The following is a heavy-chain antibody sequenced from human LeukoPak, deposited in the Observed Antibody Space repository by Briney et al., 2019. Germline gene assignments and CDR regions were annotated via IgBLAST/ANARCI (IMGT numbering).Heavy chain of an antibody. CDR2: IYPGDSDT. CDR3: ARLNYYGSGNRVLHFDY. J-gene: IGHJ4*02. D-gene: IGHD3-10*01. V-gene: IGHV5-51*01. CDR1: GYSFTSYW. Sequence: GESLKISCKGSGYSFTSYWIGWVRQMPGKGLEWMGIIYPGDSDTRYSPSFQGQVTISADKSISTAYLQWSSLKASDTAMYYCARLNYYGSGNRVLHFDYWGQGTLVTVSS.